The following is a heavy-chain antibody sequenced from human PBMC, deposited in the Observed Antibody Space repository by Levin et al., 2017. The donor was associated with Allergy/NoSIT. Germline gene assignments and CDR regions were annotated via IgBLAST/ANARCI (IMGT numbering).Heavy chain of an antibody. V-gene: IGHV3-30-3*01. Sequence: GGSLRLSCAASGFTFSSYAMHWVRQAPGKGLEWVAVISYDGSNKYYADSVKGRFTISRDNSKNTLYLQMNSLRAEDTAVYYCAREGVGATTVFDYWGQGTLVTVSS. CDR2: ISYDGSNK. CDR3: AREGVGATTVFDY. CDR1: GFTFSSYA. J-gene: IGHJ4*02. D-gene: IGHD1-26*01.